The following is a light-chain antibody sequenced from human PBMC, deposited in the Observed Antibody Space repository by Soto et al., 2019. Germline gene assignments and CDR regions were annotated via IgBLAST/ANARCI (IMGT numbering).Light chain of an antibody. J-gene: IGKJ5*01. Sequence: EIVLTQSPGTLSLSPGERATLSCRASHSVSSSYLAWYQQKPGQAPRLLIYGASSRATGIPDRFSGSGSGTDFTLTISRLEPEDFAVYYYQQERSSRPITFGEGTRLEI. CDR2: GAS. CDR3: QQERSSRPIT. CDR1: HSVSSSY. V-gene: IGKV3-20*01.